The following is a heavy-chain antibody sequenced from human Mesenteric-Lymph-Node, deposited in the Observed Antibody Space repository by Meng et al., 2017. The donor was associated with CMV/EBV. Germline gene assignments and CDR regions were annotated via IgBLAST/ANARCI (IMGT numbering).Heavy chain of an antibody. CDR1: GFMFTASS. J-gene: IGHJ3*01. D-gene: IGHD2-21*01. CDR3: AKGLGIGIDWDESFDV. V-gene: IGHV1-2*02. CDR2: INPNTGGT. Sequence: ASVKVSCKTSGFMFTASSMHWVRQAPGQGLEWMGWINPNTGGTNYPQKFRGRVIMTRHTSISTVYMELSRLTSDDTAVYYCAKGLGIGIDWDESFDVWGQGTMVTVSS.